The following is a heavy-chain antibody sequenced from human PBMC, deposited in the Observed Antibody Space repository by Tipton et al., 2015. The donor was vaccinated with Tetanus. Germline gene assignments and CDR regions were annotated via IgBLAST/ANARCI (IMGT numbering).Heavy chain of an antibody. CDR2: IYESGDT. Sequence: LSCTVSGASIRGGTFYWGWIRQPPGKGLEWIGSIYESGDTYYIPSLKSRVTISVDTSTNQFSLTLNSMAAADTGVYYCARHQSGYFTPFDYWGQGKLVTVSS. V-gene: IGHV4-39*01. CDR3: ARHQSGYFTPFDY. D-gene: IGHD3-3*01. J-gene: IGHJ4*02. CDR1: GASIRGGTFY.